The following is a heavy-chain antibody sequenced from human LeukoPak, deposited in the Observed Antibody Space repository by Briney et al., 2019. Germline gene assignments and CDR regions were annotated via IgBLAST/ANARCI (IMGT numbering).Heavy chain of an antibody. V-gene: IGHV1-69*05. CDR3: ARDHLHSSGLDPDY. Sequence: SVKVSCKASGGTFSSYAISWVRQAPGQGLEWMGGIIPIFGTANYAQKLQGRVTMTTDTSTSTAYMELRSLRSDDTAVYYCARDHLHSSGLDPDYWGQGTLVTVSS. CDR2: IIPIFGTA. CDR1: GGTFSSYA. J-gene: IGHJ4*02. D-gene: IGHD6-19*01.